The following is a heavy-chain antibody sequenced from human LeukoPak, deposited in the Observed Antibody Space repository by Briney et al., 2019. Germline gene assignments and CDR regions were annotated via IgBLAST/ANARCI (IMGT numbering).Heavy chain of an antibody. CDR2: INPNNGGT. CDR1: GYSFRDYD. J-gene: IGHJ4*02. Sequence: ASVKVSCKASGYSFRDYDVHWLRQAPGQGLEWMGWINPNNGGTHYAQKFQGRVTMTRDTSISTAYMELSRLRSDDTAVYYCAREPGDGGYDNFDYWGQGTLVTVSS. CDR3: AREPGDGGYDNFDY. D-gene: IGHD5-12*01. V-gene: IGHV1-2*02.